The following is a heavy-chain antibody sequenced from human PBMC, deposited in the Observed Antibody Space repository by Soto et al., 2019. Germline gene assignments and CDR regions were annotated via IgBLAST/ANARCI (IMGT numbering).Heavy chain of an antibody. CDR2: ISYSGNT. Sequence: LSLTCTVSGGSISSDYWSWIRQPPGKGLEWIGYISYSGNTNYNPSLKSLVTISVDTSKKQFSLKLRSVTAADTAVYYCARVLSGSSLFDHWGQGMFATVPS. V-gene: IGHV4-59*01. J-gene: IGHJ4*02. D-gene: IGHD1-26*01. CDR3: ARVLSGSSLFDH. CDR1: GGSISSDY.